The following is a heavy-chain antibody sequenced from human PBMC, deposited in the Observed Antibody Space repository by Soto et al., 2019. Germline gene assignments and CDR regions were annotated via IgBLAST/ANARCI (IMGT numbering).Heavy chain of an antibody. CDR3: AKERATTNAFDY. J-gene: IGHJ4*02. Sequence: GGSLRLSCAASGFTFSRDGMSWVRQAPGKGLEWVSLVTDNGRSTYYADSVKGRFTISRDNTKNTLFLQMNSLRAEDTAVYYCAKERATTNAFDYWGQGAMVTVYS. D-gene: IGHD4-17*01. CDR2: VTDNGRST. CDR1: GFTFSRDG. V-gene: IGHV3-23*01.